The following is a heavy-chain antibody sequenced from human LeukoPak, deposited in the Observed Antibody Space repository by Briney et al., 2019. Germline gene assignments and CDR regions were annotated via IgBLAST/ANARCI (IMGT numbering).Heavy chain of an antibody. CDR2: INHSGNT. V-gene: IGHV4-34*01. J-gene: IGHJ4*02. CDR3: ARGGEGHYYGSASQDY. Sequence: SETLSPTCAVYGGSFSGYYWSWIRQPPGKGLEWIGEINHSGNTNYNPSLKSRVTISLDTSKNQVSLKLSPVTAADSAVYYCARGGEGHYYGSASQDYWGQGTLVTVSS. CDR1: GGSFSGYY. D-gene: IGHD3-10*01.